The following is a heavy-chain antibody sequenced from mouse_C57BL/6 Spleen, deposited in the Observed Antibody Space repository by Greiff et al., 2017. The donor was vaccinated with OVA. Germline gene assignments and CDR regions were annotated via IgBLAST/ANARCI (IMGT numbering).Heavy chain of an antibody. V-gene: IGHV1-74*01. D-gene: IGHD2-2*01. CDR3: AMPIYYGYDEGYYAMDY. Sequence: QVHVKQPGAELVKPGASVKVSCKASGYTFTSYWMHWVKQRPGQGLEWIGRIHPSDSDTNYNQKFKGKATLTVDKSSSTAYMQLSSLTSEDSAVYYCAMPIYYGYDEGYYAMDYWGQGTSVTVSS. CDR1: GYTFTSYW. J-gene: IGHJ4*01. CDR2: IHPSDSDT.